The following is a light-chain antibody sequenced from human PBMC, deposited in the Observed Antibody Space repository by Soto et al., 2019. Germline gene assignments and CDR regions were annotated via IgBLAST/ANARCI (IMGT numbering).Light chain of an antibody. CDR1: QSISSW. V-gene: IGKV1-5*01. CDR3: QQYNTYYT. J-gene: IGKJ2*01. Sequence: DIQMTQSPSTLSASVGDRVTITCRASQSISSWLAWYQQKPGKAPKLLIYEASRFESGVPSRFSGSGSGTEFTLTISRLQPDDFATYYRQQYNTYYTFGQGTKLEIK. CDR2: EAS.